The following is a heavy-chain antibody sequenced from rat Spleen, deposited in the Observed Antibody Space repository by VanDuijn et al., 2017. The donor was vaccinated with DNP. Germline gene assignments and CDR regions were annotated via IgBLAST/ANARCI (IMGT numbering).Heavy chain of an antibody. Sequence: EVQLVETGGGLVQPGRSLKLSCVASGFTFGTYWMFWVRQAPGKGLEWIASINTDGGGTYYPDSVKGRFTISRDNAKNTVHLQMNSLRSADTATYYCASWAPIAPISTSNYWGQGVMVTVSS. CDR1: GFTFGTYW. CDR2: INTDGGGT. J-gene: IGHJ2*01. V-gene: IGHV5-58*01. D-gene: IGHD1-2*01. CDR3: ASWAPIAPISTSNY.